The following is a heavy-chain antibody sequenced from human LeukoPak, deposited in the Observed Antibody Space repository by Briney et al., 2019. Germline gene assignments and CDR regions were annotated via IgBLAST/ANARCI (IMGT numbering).Heavy chain of an antibody. CDR3: AGRPTGYSSGYIH. CDR1: GITFSNYA. CDR2: ISGSAHKI. Sequence: GGSLRLSCVASGITFSNYAVGWVRQAPEKGLDWVSVISGSAHKIRYADSVKGRFTISRDNSENIVYLQMNNLRVEDTAVYYCAGRPTGYSSGYIHWGQGTLVTVSS. V-gene: IGHV3-23*01. D-gene: IGHD5-18*01. J-gene: IGHJ4*02.